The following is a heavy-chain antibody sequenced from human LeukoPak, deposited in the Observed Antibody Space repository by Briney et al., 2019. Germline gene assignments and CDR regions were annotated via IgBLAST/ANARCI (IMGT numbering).Heavy chain of an antibody. Sequence: GGSLRLSCAASGFTLSRYVMSWVRQAPGKGLEWVSATSGSGGSTYYADSVKGRFTISRDNSKNTLYLQMNSLRAEDTAVYYCARDTVTTFRFRDYYYYGMDVWGQGTTVTASS. V-gene: IGHV3-23*01. J-gene: IGHJ6*02. CDR3: ARDTVTTFRFRDYYYYGMDV. D-gene: IGHD4-17*01. CDR2: TSGSGGST. CDR1: GFTLSRYV.